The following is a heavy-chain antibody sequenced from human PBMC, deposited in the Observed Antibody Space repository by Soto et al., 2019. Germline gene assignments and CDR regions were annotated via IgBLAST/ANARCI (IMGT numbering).Heavy chain of an antibody. Sequence: QVQLQQWGAGLLKPSETLSLTCAVYGGSFSGYYWSWIRQPPGKGLEWIGEINHSGSTNYNPSLKIRVTISVDTSKNQFPLKLSSVTAADTAGYYCAKLAALGGAFDIWGQGTMVTVSS. J-gene: IGHJ3*02. D-gene: IGHD6-13*01. CDR1: GGSFSGYY. CDR2: INHSGST. V-gene: IGHV4-34*01. CDR3: AKLAALGGAFDI.